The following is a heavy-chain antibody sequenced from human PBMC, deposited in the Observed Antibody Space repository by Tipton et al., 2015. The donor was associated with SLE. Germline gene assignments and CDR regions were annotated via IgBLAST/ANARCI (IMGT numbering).Heavy chain of an antibody. CDR2: INHSGST. CDR3: ARGLDSNWDYGDYFDY. D-gene: IGHD4-17*01. V-gene: IGHV4-34*01. CDR1: GGSFSGYY. Sequence: TLSLTCAVYGGSFSGYYWSWIRQPPGKGLEWIGEINHSGSTNYNSSLKSRVTISVDSSKNQFSLKLSSVTAADTAVYYCARGLDSNWDYGDYFDYWGQGTLVTVSS. J-gene: IGHJ4*02.